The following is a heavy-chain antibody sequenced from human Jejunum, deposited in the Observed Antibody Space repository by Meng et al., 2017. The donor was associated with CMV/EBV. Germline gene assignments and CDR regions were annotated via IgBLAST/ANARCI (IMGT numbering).Heavy chain of an antibody. D-gene: IGHD3-3*01. J-gene: IGHJ6*02. V-gene: IGHV3-30*02. CDR2: IRYDGNNK. CDR3: ANQNPDDFWSGYYPESYYYGMDV. Sequence: HWVRQAPGKGLEWAAFIRYDGNNKYYADSVKGRFTISRDNSKNTVYLQMNSLRAEDTAVYDCANQNPDDFWSGYYPESYYYGMDVWGQGTTVTVSS.